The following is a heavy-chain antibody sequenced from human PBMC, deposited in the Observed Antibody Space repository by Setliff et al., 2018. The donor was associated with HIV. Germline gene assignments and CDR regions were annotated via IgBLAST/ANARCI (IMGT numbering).Heavy chain of an antibody. CDR1: GFTFSSYA. CDR3: AKTLPTLYPPHDYYFAMDV. CDR2: ISGSGGST. D-gene: IGHD2-15*01. V-gene: IGHV3-23*01. Sequence: GESLKISCAASGFTFSSYAMSWVRQAPGKGLEWVSAISGSGGSTFYADSLKGRFTISRDNSKNTLYLQMNSLRAEDTAVYYCAKTLPTLYPPHDYYFAMDVWGQGTTVTVSS. J-gene: IGHJ6*02.